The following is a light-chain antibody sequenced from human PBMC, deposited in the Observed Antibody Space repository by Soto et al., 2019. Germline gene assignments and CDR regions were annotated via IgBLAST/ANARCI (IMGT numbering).Light chain of an antibody. CDR3: QSYDSSLSGSV. CDR1: SSNIGAGYD. V-gene: IGLV1-40*01. CDR2: GNS. Sequence: QSVLTQPPSVSGAPGQRVTISCTGSSSNIGAGYDVHWYQQLPGTAPKLLLYGNSNRPSGVPDRFSGSKSGTSASLAITGLHAEYEADYYCQSYDSSLSGSVFGGGTKLTVL. J-gene: IGLJ3*02.